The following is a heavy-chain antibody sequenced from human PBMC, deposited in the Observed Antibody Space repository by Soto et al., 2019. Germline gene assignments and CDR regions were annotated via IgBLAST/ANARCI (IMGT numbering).Heavy chain of an antibody. CDR2: ISGSGGST. V-gene: IGHV3-23*01. J-gene: IGHJ5*02. Sequence: GGSLRLSCAASGFTFSSYAMSWVRQAPGKGLEWVSAISGSGGSTYYADSVKGRFTISRDNSKNTLYLQMNSLRAEDTAVYYCARDFTRGGWFDPWGQGTLDTVSS. CDR1: GFTFSSYA. CDR3: ARDFTRGGWFDP.